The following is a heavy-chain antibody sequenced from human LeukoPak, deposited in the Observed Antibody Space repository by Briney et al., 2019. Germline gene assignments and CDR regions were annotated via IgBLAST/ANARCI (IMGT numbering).Heavy chain of an antibody. D-gene: IGHD5-18*01. Sequence: SETLSLTCTVSGDSISTYYWSWIRLPPGKGLEWIAYIDYRGSTTYNPSLRSRVTISVDTSRNQFSLKLYSVTAADTAVYYCARSRSGYSYDHAAFEIWGQGTMVTVSS. CDR1: GDSISTYY. CDR2: IDYRGST. CDR3: ARSRSGYSYDHAAFEI. V-gene: IGHV4-59*01. J-gene: IGHJ3*02.